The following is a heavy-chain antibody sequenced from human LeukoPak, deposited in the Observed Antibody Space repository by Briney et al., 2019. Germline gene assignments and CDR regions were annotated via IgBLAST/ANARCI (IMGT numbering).Heavy chain of an antibody. V-gene: IGHV1-2*02. CDR1: GYTFTGYY. CDR2: INPNSGGT. J-gene: IGHJ3*02. Sequence: ASVKISCKASGYTFTGYYMHWVRQAPGQGLEWMGWINPNSGGTNYAQKFQGRDTMTRDTSISTAYMELSRLRSDDTAVYYCASGIAAADDAFDIWGQGTMVTVSS. CDR3: ASGIAAADDAFDI. D-gene: IGHD6-13*01.